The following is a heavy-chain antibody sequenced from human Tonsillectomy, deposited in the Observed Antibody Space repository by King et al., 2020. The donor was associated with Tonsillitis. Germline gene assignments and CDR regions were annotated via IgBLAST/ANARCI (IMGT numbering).Heavy chain of an antibody. CDR3: ARGTVTGATYFDY. D-gene: IGHD1-26*01. CDR2: ISGDGSSA. V-gene: IGHV3-74*01. J-gene: IGHJ4*02. Sequence: VQLVESGGGVVQPGESLRLSCAASGFTFSSYWTHWVRQAPGKGLVWVSRISGDGSSAFYADSVKGRFTISRDNAKNTLYLQMNSLRAADTAVYYCARGTVTGATYFDYWGQGTLVTVSS. CDR1: GFTFSSYW.